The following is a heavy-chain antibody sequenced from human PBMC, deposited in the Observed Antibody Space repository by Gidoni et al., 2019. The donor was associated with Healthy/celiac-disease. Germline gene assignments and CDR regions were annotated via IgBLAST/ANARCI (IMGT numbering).Heavy chain of an antibody. CDR3: TTLAPVIAARPGWFDP. CDR2: IKSKTDGGTT. V-gene: IGHV3-15*07. Sequence: EVQLVESGGGLVKPGGSLSLSCPASGFTFRNAWMNWVRQAPGKGLEWVGRIKSKTDGGTTDYAAPVKGRFTISRDDSKNTLYLQMNSLKTEDTAVYYCTTLAPVIAARPGWFDPWGQGTLVTVSS. CDR1: GFTFRNAW. J-gene: IGHJ5*02. D-gene: IGHD6-6*01.